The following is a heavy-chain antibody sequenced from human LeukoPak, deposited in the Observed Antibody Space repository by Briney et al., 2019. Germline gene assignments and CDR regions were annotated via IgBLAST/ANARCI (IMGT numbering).Heavy chain of an antibody. CDR3: GNAEYYSDSGVD. Sequence: GGSLRLSCAASGFTFSTYWMLWIRQAPGKGLVWVSRISSDGSTTNYANSVKGRFTISRDNAKNTLYLQMNSLRAEDTAVYYCGNAEYYSDSGVDWGQGALVTVSS. V-gene: IGHV3-74*01. CDR2: ISSDGSTT. D-gene: IGHD3-22*01. J-gene: IGHJ4*02. CDR1: GFTFSTYW.